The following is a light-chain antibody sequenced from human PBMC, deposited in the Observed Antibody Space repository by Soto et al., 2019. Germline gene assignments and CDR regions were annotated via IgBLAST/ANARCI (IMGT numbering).Light chain of an antibody. V-gene: IGKV1-39*01. CDR1: QSISSY. J-gene: IGKJ1*01. Sequence: DIRMTQSPSSLSASVGDRVTITCRASQSISSYLNWYQQKPGKAPKLLIYEASSLESGVPSRFSGSGSGTDFTLTISSLQPEDSATYYCLQDYRYPVTFGQGTKVDIK. CDR2: EAS. CDR3: LQDYRYPVT.